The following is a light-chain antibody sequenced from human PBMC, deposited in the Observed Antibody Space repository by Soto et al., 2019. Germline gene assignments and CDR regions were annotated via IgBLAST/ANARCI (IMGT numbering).Light chain of an antibody. CDR3: SSFAGNNNLV. CDR1: SSDVGGYNY. J-gene: IGLJ2*01. V-gene: IGLV2-8*01. CDR2: EVS. Sequence: QSALTQPPSASGSPGQSVTIPCTGTSSDVGGYNYVSWYQQHPGKAPKLMISEVSKRPSGVPDRFSGSKSGNTASLTVSGLQAEDEADYYCSSFAGNNNLVFGGWTKLTVL.